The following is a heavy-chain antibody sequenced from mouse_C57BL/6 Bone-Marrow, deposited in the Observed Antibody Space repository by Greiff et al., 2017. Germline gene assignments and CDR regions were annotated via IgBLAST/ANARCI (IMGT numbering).Heavy chain of an antibody. CDR3: ARGLRSPFAY. D-gene: IGHD1-1*01. CDR2: INPSNGGT. J-gene: IGHJ3*01. CDR1: GYTFTSYG. V-gene: IGHV1-53*01. Sequence: QVQLKQPGTELVKPGASVKLSCKASGYTFTSYGMHWVQQRPGQGLEWIGNINPSNGGTNYNEKFKSQATLTIDKAYSTAYLQLSSLTSEDSAVYYCARGLRSPFAYWGQGTLVTVSA.